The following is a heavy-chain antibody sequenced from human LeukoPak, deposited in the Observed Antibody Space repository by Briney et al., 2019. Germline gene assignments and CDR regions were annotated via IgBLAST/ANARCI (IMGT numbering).Heavy chain of an antibody. CDR1: GGTFSSYA. V-gene: IGHV1-69*05. CDR3: ARGGMGITGTTSYFDY. D-gene: IGHD1-20*01. Sequence: ASVKVSCKASGGTFSSYAISWVRQAPGQGLEWMGGIIPIFGTANYAQKFQGRVTITTDESTSTAYMELSSLRSEDTAVYYCARGGMGITGTTSYFDYWGRGTLVTVSS. CDR2: IIPIFGTA. J-gene: IGHJ4*02.